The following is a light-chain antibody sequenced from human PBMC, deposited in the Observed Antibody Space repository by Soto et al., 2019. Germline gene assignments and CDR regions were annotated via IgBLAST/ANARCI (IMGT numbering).Light chain of an antibody. J-gene: IGKJ1*01. CDR2: DAS. Sequence: DIQMTQSPSTLSASLGDRVTITCRASQSISSWLAWYQQKPGKAPKLLIYDASSLESGVPSRFSGSGSGTEFTLTISSVRPDDFATYYCQQYDSFSVTFGQGTKVDIK. V-gene: IGKV1-5*01. CDR3: QQYDSFSVT. CDR1: QSISSW.